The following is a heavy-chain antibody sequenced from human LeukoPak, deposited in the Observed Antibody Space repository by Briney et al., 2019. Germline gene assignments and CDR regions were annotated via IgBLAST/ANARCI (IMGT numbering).Heavy chain of an antibody. Sequence: GGSLRLSCVASGFTLSEYYMNWVGQAPGKGLEWLSFISHSGSTKYYADSVKGRFTIPRDNARNSLDLQMNSLRAEDTAVYFCVRGFTSMFTYYYYMDVWGKGTTVTVSS. CDR2: ISHSGSTK. J-gene: IGHJ6*03. D-gene: IGHD5-18*01. V-gene: IGHV3-11*04. CDR1: GFTLSEYY. CDR3: VRGFTSMFTYYYYMDV.